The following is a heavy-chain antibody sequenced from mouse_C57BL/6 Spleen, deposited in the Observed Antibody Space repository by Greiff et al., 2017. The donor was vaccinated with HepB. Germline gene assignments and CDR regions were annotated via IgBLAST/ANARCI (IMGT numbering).Heavy chain of an antibody. D-gene: IGHD1-1*01. CDR2: INPGSGGT. CDR1: GYAFTNYL. V-gene: IGHV1-54*01. J-gene: IGHJ1*03. Sequence: VQLQQSGAELVRPGTSVKVSCKASGYAFTNYLIEWVKQRPGQGLEWIGVINPGSGGTNYNEKFKGKATLTADKSSSTAYMQLSSLTSEDSAVYFCARGYYEDFDVWGTGTTVTVSS. CDR3: ARGYYEDFDV.